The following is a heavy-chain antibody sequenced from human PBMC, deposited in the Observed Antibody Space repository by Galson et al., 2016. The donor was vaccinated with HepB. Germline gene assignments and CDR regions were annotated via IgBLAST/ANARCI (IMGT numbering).Heavy chain of an antibody. Sequence: SLRLSCAASGFTFSSYAMTWVRQAPGKGLEWVSAITGNGDTTYYTDSVKGRFTISRDSSKNTLYLQMSSLRAEDTAVYYCAKRAVVVTDYWGQGTLVTVSS. D-gene: IGHD2-21*02. CDR3: AKRAVVVTDY. CDR2: ITGNGDTT. J-gene: IGHJ4*02. CDR1: GFTFSSYA. V-gene: IGHV3-23*01.